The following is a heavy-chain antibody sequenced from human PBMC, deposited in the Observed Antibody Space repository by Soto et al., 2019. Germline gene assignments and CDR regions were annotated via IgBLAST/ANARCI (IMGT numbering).Heavy chain of an antibody. J-gene: IGHJ4*02. D-gene: IGHD1-26*01. Sequence: QVRLVQSGTEVRCPGASVKVSCKASGYTFTSYFMHWVRQAPGQGLEWVGVINPRGDRTSFAQKLQGRVTLTRDSSTSTLYMELTSLRSEDTAVYYCAREVSVGVGATDYWGQGTLVTVSP. CDR1: GYTFTSYF. V-gene: IGHV1-46*04. CDR3: AREVSVGVGATDY. CDR2: INPRGDRT.